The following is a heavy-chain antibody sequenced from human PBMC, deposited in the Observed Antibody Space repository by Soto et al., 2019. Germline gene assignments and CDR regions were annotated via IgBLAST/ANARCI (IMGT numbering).Heavy chain of an antibody. CDR2: IYYSGRT. CDR1: GGSISSSSYY. CDR3: ARLSVAGRLDAFDI. V-gene: IGHV4-39*01. Sequence: QLQLQESGPGLVKPSETLSLTCTVSGGSISSSSYYWGWIRQPPGKGLEWIGSIYYSGRTYYNPSLKSRVTISVDTSKNQFSLKLSSVTAADTAVYYCARLSVAGRLDAFDIWGQGAMVTVSS. D-gene: IGHD6-19*01. J-gene: IGHJ3*02.